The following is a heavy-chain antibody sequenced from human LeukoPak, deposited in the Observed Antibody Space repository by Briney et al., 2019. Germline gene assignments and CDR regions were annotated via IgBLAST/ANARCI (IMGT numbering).Heavy chain of an antibody. Sequence: SETLSLTCTVSGGSVSSGSYYWSWIWQPPGKGLEWIGYIYYSGSTNYNPSLKSRVTISVDTSKNQFSLKLSSVTAADTAVYYCARDPPRGYGLDVWGPGITVTVS. CDR1: GGSVSSGSYY. CDR3: ARDPPRGYGLDV. J-gene: IGHJ6*02. V-gene: IGHV4-61*01. CDR2: IYYSGST.